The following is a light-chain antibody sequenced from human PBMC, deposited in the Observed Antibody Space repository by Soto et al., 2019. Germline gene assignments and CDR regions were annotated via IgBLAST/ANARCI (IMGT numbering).Light chain of an antibody. CDR3: SSYAGSTHVV. V-gene: IGLV2-8*01. J-gene: IGLJ2*01. CDR1: SSDVGGYNY. CDR2: EVS. Sequence: QSALTQPPSASGSPGQSVTISCTGTSSDVGGYNYVSWYQQHPGKAPKLMIYEVSKRPSGVPDRFSGSKSGNMASLTVSGLQAEDEADYYCSSYAGSTHVVFGGGTKVTVL.